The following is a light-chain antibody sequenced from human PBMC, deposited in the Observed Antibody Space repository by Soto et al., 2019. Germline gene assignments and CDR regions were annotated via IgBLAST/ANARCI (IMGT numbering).Light chain of an antibody. J-gene: IGKJ3*01. CDR1: QSISTF. V-gene: IGKV3-11*01. CDR3: QQRTNWPPS. Sequence: EIVLTQSPATLSLSPGERATLFCRASQSISTFLAWYQQKPGQPPRLLMYDASNRAPGIPARFSGSGSGTDFTLTISSLEPEDFAVYYCQQRTNWPPSFGPGTTVDFK. CDR2: DAS.